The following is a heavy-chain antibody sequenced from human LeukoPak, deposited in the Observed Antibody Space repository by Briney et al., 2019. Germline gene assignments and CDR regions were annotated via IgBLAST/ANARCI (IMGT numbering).Heavy chain of an antibody. CDR1: GYTFTSYA. Sequence: GASVKVSCKASGYTFTSYAMHWVRQAPGQRLEWMGWINAGNGNTKYSQKFQGRVTITRDTSASTAYMELSGLRSEDTAVYYCARYDSSYDAFDIWGQGTMVTVSS. CDR3: ARYDSSYDAFDI. D-gene: IGHD3-22*01. CDR2: INAGNGNT. V-gene: IGHV1-3*01. J-gene: IGHJ3*02.